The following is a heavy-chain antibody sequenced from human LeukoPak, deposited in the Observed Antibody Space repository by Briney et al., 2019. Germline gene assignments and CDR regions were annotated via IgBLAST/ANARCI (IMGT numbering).Heavy chain of an antibody. CDR3: ARDREAKARIGGMDV. CDR1: GFTFSSFV. Sequence: PGGSLRLSCAASGFTFSSFVMNWVRQAPGKGLEWVSYISESSSYTYYADSVKGRFTISRDNAKNSLYLQMNSLRAEDTAIYYCARDREAKARIGGMDVWGQGTTVIVS. CDR2: ISESSSYT. D-gene: IGHD5-12*01. V-gene: IGHV3-21*06. J-gene: IGHJ6*02.